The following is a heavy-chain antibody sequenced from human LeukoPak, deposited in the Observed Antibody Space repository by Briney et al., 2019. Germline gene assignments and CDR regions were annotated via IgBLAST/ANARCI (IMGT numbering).Heavy chain of an antibody. Sequence: SETLSLTCTVSGGSISSSSYYWGWIRQPPGKGLEWIGSIYYSGSTYYNPSLKSRFTISVDTSKNQFSLKLSSVTAADTAVYYCARQHDYGDYNAFDIWGQGTMVTVSS. CDR3: ARQHDYGDYNAFDI. CDR2: IYYSGST. V-gene: IGHV4-39*01. CDR1: GGSISSSSYY. J-gene: IGHJ3*02. D-gene: IGHD4-17*01.